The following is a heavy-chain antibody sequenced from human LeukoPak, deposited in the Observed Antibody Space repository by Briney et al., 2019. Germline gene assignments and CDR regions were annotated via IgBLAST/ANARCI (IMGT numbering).Heavy chain of an antibody. D-gene: IGHD3-3*01. CDR3: AKDRGTREGDFRSGYYDY. V-gene: IGHV3-43*01. Sequence: GGSLRLSCAASGFTFDDYTMHWVRQAPGKGLEWVSLISWDGGSTYYADSVKGRFTISRDNSKNSLYLQMNSLRTEDTALYYCAKDRGTREGDFRSGYYDYWGQGTLVTVSS. J-gene: IGHJ4*02. CDR1: GFTFDDYT. CDR2: ISWDGGST.